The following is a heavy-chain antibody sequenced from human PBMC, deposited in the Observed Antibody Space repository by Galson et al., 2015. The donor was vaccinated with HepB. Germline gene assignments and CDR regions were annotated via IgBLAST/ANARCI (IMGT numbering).Heavy chain of an antibody. CDR3: AKAGVWAYYDFWSGYHVNDAFDI. J-gene: IGHJ3*02. CDR1: GFTFSSYG. D-gene: IGHD3-3*01. V-gene: IGHV3-30*18. Sequence: SLRLSCAASGFTFSSYGMHWVRQAPGKGLEWVAVISYDGSNKYYADSVKGRFTISRDNSKNTLYLQMNSLRAEDTAVYYCAKAGVWAYYDFWSGYHVNDAFDIWGQGTMVTVSS. CDR2: ISYDGSNK.